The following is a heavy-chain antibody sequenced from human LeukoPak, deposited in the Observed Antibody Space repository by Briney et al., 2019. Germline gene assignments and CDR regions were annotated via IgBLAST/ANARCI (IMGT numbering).Heavy chain of an antibody. V-gene: IGHV3-23*01. CDR3: ARAPVRSSSCVLSYPFAY. Sequence: ESLRLSCAASGFTFTSYSMSWVRQAPGKGLEWVSATSSSDTGTYHADSVSGRFTIFRDYSKNTLYLQMNSRRAEDAAVYYCARAPVRSSSCVLSYPFAYWGQGTLVTVSS. D-gene: IGHD2-2*01. CDR1: GFTFTSYS. J-gene: IGHJ4*02. CDR2: TSSSDTGT.